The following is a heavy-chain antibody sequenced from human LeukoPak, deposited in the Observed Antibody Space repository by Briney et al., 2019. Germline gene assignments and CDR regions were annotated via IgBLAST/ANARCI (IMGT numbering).Heavy chain of an antibody. Sequence: PGKSLRLSCAASGFTFSGYGMHWVRQAPGKGLEWVTVIWSDGSNKYYADSVKGRFTISRDNSKNTLYLQMNSLRAEDTAVYYCARGFGYGSGSYRVGMDVWGQGTTVTVSS. D-gene: IGHD3-10*01. J-gene: IGHJ6*02. CDR2: IWSDGSNK. V-gene: IGHV3-33*01. CDR1: GFTFSGYG. CDR3: ARGFGYGSGSYRVGMDV.